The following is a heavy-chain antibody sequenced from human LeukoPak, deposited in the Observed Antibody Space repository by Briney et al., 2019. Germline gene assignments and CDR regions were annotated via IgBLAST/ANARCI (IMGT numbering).Heavy chain of an antibody. J-gene: IGHJ5*02. CDR1: GYTFTGYY. D-gene: IGHD3-10*01. CDR2: INPNSGGT. CDR3: ARDSGDYYGSGIFRWFDP. V-gene: IGHV1-2*02. Sequence: GASVKVSCKASGYTFTGYYMHWVRQAPGQGLEWMGWINPNSGGTNYAQKFQGRVTMTRDTSISTAYMELSRLGSDDTAVYYCARDSGDYYGSGIFRWFDPWGQGTLVTVSS.